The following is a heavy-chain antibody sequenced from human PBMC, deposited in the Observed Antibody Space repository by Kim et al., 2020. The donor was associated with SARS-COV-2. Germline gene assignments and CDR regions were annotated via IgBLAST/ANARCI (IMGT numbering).Heavy chain of an antibody. Sequence: ANYAQKFQGRGTITADEATSTAYMELSSRRAEDTAVYYCARAGYSSAPDYWGQGTLVTVSS. J-gene: IGHJ4*02. CDR2: A. D-gene: IGHD6-19*01. V-gene: IGHV1-69*01. CDR3: ARAGYSSAPDY.